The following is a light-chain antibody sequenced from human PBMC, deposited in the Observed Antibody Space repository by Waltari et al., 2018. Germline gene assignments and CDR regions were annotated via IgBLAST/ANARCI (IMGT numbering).Light chain of an antibody. V-gene: IGLV1-40*01. CDR3: QSYDSSLSGYV. J-gene: IGLJ1*01. CDR1: SSNIGAGYD. Sequence: QSVLTQPPSVSGAPGQRVTISCTGSSSNIGAGYDVHWYHQIPGTAPKLLIYGNTIRPSRVPNQFSGSKSGPSASLAITGLQAEDEADYYCQSYDSSLSGYVFGTGTKVTVL. CDR2: GNT.